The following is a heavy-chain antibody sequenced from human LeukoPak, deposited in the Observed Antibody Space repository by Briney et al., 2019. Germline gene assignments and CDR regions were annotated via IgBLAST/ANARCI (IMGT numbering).Heavy chain of an antibody. J-gene: IGHJ4*02. CDR1: GYTFTSYG. D-gene: IGHD3-22*01. CDR3: ARNYYDSSGYTRFDY. V-gene: IGHV1-18*01. Sequence: ASVKVSCKASGYTFTSYGISWLRQAPGRGLEWMGWISAYNGNTNYAQKLQGRVTMTTDTSTSTAYMELRSLRSDDTAVYYCARNYYDSSGYTRFDYWGQGTLVTVSS. CDR2: ISAYNGNT.